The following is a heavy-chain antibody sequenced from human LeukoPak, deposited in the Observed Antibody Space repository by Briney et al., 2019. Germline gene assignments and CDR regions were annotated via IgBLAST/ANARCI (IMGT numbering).Heavy chain of an antibody. CDR1: GFTFSSYS. CDR2: ISSSSSYI. J-gene: IGHJ6*03. V-gene: IGHV3-21*01. Sequence: PGGSLRLSCAASGFTFSSYSMNWVRQAPGKGLEWVSSISSSSSYIYYADSVKGRFTISRDNAKNSLHLQMNSLRAEDTAVYYCARDMGDYMDYYYSSMDVWGKGTTVTVSS. D-gene: IGHD4-11*01. CDR3: ARDMGDYMDYYYSSMDV.